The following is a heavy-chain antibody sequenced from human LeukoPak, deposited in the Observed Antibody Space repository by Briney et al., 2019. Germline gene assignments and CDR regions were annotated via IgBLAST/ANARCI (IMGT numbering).Heavy chain of an antibody. CDR1: GFTFSSYG. CDR3: AKDQGHSYGIYFDY. V-gene: IGHV3-30*02. CDR2: IRYDGSNK. D-gene: IGHD5-18*01. J-gene: IGHJ4*02. Sequence: GGSLRLSCAASGFTFSSYGMHWVRQAPGKGLEWVAFIRYDGSNKYYADSVKGRFTISRDNSKNTLYLQMNSLRAEDTSVYYCAKDQGHSYGIYFDYWGQGTLVTVSS.